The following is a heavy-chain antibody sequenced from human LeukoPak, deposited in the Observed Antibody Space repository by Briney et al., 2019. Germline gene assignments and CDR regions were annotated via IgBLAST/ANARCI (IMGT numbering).Heavy chain of an antibody. J-gene: IGHJ3*02. CDR3: ARDYKAYYDSSGYYSLDAFDI. CDR2: ISSSSNYI. CDR1: GFTFSSYS. Sequence: GGSLRLSCAASGFTFSSYSLNWVRQAPGMGLEWVSSISSSSNYIYYADSVKGRFTISRDNSKNTLYLQMNSLRAEDTAVYYCARDYKAYYDSSGYYSLDAFDIWGQGTMVTVSS. D-gene: IGHD3-22*01. V-gene: IGHV3-21*01.